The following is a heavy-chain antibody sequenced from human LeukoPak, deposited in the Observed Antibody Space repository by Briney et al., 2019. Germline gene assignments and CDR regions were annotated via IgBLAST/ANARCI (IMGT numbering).Heavy chain of an antibody. D-gene: IGHD5-18*01. CDR1: GFTFSTYA. J-gene: IGHJ5*02. CDR3: AREGNTYGSNWFDP. Sequence: GGSLRLSCAASGFTFSTYAMSWVRQAPGKGLEWVSGISGSGDNTNYADSVKGRFTISRDNSKNTLSLQMSSLRVEDTAVYYCAREGNTYGSNWFDPWGQGTLVTVSS. V-gene: IGHV3-23*01. CDR2: ISGSGDNT.